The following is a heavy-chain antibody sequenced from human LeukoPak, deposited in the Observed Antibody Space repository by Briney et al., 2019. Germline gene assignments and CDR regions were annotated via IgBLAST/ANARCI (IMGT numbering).Heavy chain of an antibody. J-gene: IGHJ5*02. CDR1: GGSISSHY. Sequence: SETLSLTCTVSGGSISSHYWSWIRQPPGKGLEWIGYIYHSGSTNYNPSLKSRVTISVDASKNQFSLKLSSVTAADTAVYYCARGASITMVRGVIDNWFDPWGQGTLVTVSS. CDR2: IYHSGST. CDR3: ARGASITMVRGVIDNWFDP. V-gene: IGHV4-59*11. D-gene: IGHD3-10*01.